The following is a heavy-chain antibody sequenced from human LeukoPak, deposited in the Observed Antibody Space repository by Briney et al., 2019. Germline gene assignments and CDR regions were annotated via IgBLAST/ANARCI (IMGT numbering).Heavy chain of an antibody. J-gene: IGHJ6*03. CDR2: IYTSGGT. V-gene: IGHV4-4*09. CDR3: ARRWDSNDGANYYYYYMDV. CDR1: GGSISSYY. D-gene: IGHD6-13*01. Sequence: PSETLSLTCTVSGGSISSYYWSWIRQPPGKGLEWIGYIYTSGGTNYNPSLKSRVTISVDTSKNQFSLKLSSVTAADTAVYYCARRWDSNDGANYYYYYMDVWGKGTTVTVSS.